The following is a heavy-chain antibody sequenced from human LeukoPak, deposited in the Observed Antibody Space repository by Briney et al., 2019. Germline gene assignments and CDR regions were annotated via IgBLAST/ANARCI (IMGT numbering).Heavy chain of an antibody. Sequence: SETLSLTCTVSGGSISSSSYYWGWIRQPPGKGLEWIGSVYYSGSTYYNPSLKSRVTISVDTSKNQFSLKLSSVTAADTAVYYCARDLLLYFGEVTMAFDYWGLGTLVTVSS. J-gene: IGHJ4*02. CDR3: ARDLLLYFGEVTMAFDY. D-gene: IGHD3-10*01. V-gene: IGHV4-39*07. CDR1: GGSISSSSYY. CDR2: VYYSGST.